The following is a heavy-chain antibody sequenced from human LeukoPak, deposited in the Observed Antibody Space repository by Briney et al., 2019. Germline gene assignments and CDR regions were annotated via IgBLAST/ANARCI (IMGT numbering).Heavy chain of an antibody. D-gene: IGHD1-20*01. CDR2: INAGNGNT. J-gene: IGHJ4*02. Sequence: ASVKVSCKASGYTFTSYAMHWVRQAHGQRLEWMGWINAGNGNTKYSQKFQGRVTITRDTSASTAYMELSSLRSEDTAVYYCARGTNWNVFDYWGQGTLVTVSS. CDR1: GYTFTSYA. V-gene: IGHV1-3*01. CDR3: ARGTNWNVFDY.